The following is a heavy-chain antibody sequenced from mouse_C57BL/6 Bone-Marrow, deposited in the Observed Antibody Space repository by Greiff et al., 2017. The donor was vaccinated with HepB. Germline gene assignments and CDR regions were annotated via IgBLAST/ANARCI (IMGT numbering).Heavy chain of an antibody. CDR2: IYPGSGST. CDR1: GYTFTSYW. Sequence: QVQLQQPGAELVKPGASVKMSCKASGYTFTSYWITWVKQRPGQGLEWIGDIYPGSGSTNYNEKFKSKATLTVDTSSSTAYMQLISLTSEDSAVYYCARYGGSSYGFAYWGQGTLVTVSA. V-gene: IGHV1-55*01. CDR3: ARYGGSSYGFAY. J-gene: IGHJ3*01. D-gene: IGHD1-1*01.